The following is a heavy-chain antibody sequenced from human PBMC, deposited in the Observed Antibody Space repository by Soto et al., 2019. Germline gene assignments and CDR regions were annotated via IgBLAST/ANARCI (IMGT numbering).Heavy chain of an antibody. V-gene: IGHV4-59*01. CDR1: GGSISSYY. CDR2: IYYSGST. J-gene: IGHJ5*02. D-gene: IGHD6-19*01. Sequence: SETLSLTCTVSGGSISSYYWSWIRQPPGQGLEWIGYIYYSGSTNYNPSLKSRVTISVDTSKNQFSLKLSSVTAADTAVYYCARGPYSSGWYVGIHNWFDPWGQGTLVTVSS. CDR3: ARGPYSSGWYVGIHNWFDP.